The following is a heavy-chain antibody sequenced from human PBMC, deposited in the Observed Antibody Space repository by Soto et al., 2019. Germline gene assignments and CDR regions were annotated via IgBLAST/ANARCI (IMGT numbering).Heavy chain of an antibody. J-gene: IGHJ6*02. Sequence: SETLSLTCTVSGGSIKSDYFWACVRQPPGGGLEWMGYKYYSGATDSDPSLEARVSFSVDTSKNQFFLNLTSVTVADTAVYYCARGRPNYFYYGLDVWGQGIPVTVSS. V-gene: IGHV4-30-4*01. CDR1: GGSIKSDYF. CDR2: KYYSGAT. CDR3: ARGRPNYFYYGLDV.